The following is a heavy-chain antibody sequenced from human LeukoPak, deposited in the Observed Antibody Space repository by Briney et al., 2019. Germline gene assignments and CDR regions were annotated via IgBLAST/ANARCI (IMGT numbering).Heavy chain of an antibody. D-gene: IGHD6-13*01. CDR3: AREAAARDLDY. J-gene: IGHJ4*02. Sequence: GASVKVSCKASGYTFTSYAISWVRQAPGQGLEWMGGIIPIFGTANYAQKFQGRVTITTDESTSTAYMELSSLRSEDTAVYYCAREAAARDLDYWGQGTLVTVSS. V-gene: IGHV1-69*05. CDR2: IIPIFGTA. CDR1: GYTFTSYA.